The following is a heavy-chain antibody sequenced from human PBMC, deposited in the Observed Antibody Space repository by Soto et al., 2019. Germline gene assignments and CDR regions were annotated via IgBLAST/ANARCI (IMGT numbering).Heavy chain of an antibody. Sequence: SETLSLTCTVSGGSISSYYWSWIRQPPGKGLEWIGYIYYSGSTNYNPSLKSRVTISVDTSKNQFSLKLSSVTAADTAVYYCGRQAQYYYYMDVWGKGTTVTVSS. CDR3: GRQAQYYYYMDV. V-gene: IGHV4-59*08. CDR1: GGSISSYY. J-gene: IGHJ6*03. CDR2: IYYSGST.